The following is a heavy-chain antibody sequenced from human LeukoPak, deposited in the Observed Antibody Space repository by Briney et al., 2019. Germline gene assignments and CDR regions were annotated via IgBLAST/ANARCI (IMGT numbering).Heavy chain of an antibody. D-gene: IGHD1-1*01. CDR3: ARGNDGFDAFDI. V-gene: IGHV1-18*01. J-gene: IGHJ3*02. Sequence: ASVKVSCKASGYTFTSYGISWVRQAPGQGLEWMGWISAYNGNTNYAQKLQGRVTMTTDTSTSTAYMELRSLRSEDTAMYYCARGNDGFDAFDIWGQGTMVTVSS. CDR2: ISAYNGNT. CDR1: GYTFTSYG.